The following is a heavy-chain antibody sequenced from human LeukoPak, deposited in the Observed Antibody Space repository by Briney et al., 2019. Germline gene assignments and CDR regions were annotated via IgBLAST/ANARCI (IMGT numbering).Heavy chain of an antibody. J-gene: IGHJ6*02. Sequence: PSETLSLTCTVPGGSISSYYWSWIRQPPGKGLEWIGYIYYSGSTNYNPSLKSRVTISVDTSKNQFSLKLSSVTAADTAVYYCARLTTVRSYYYYYGMDVWGQGTTVTVSS. D-gene: IGHD4-11*01. CDR2: IYYSGST. CDR3: ARLTTVRSYYYYYGMDV. CDR1: GGSISSYY. V-gene: IGHV4-59*01.